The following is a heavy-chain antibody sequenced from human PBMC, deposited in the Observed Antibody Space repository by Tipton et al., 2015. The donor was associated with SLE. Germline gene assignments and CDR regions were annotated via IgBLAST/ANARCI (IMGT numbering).Heavy chain of an antibody. CDR1: GFTVSSNY. Sequence: SGFTVSSNYMSWVRQAPGKGLEWVSVIYSGGSTYYADSVKGRFTISRDNSKNTLYLQMNSLRAEDTAVYYCARVTYSSSWYMDYWGQGTLVTVSS. J-gene: IGHJ4*02. CDR3: ARVTYSSSWYMDY. V-gene: IGHV3-66*01. CDR2: IYSGGST. D-gene: IGHD6-13*01.